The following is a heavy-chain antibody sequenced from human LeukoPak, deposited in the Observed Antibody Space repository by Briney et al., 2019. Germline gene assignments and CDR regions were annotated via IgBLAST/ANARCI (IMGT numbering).Heavy chain of an antibody. V-gene: IGHV4-59*01. CDR1: GGSLRSYC. CDR3: ARSPLSYSSSWYADYYYYYGMDV. CDR2: IYYSGST. Sequence: PSETLSLTCTVSGGSLRSYCWNWVRQPPGKGLEWIGYIYYSGSTDYNPSLRSRVTISVDTSKNQFSLKLSSVTAADTAVYYCARSPLSYSSSWYADYYYYYGMDVWGQGTTVTVSS. J-gene: IGHJ6*02. D-gene: IGHD6-13*01.